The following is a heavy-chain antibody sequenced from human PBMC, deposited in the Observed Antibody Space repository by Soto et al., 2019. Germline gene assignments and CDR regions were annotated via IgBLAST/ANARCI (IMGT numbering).Heavy chain of an antibody. CDR1: GFTFSSYS. CDR3: ARGGLGYCSGGSCYSVYYYYYGMDV. V-gene: IGHV3-21*01. Sequence: GGSLRLSCAASGFTFSSYSMNWVRQAPGKGLEWDSSISSSSSYIYYADSVKGRSTISRDNAKNSLYLQMNSLRAEDTAVYYCARGGLGYCSGGSCYSVYYYYYGMDVWGQGTTVTVSS. CDR2: ISSSSSYI. D-gene: IGHD2-15*01. J-gene: IGHJ6*02.